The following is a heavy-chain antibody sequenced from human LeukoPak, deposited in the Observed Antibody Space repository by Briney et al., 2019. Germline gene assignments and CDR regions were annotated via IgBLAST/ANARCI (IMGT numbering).Heavy chain of an antibody. CDR3: AKDIQLST. V-gene: IGHV3-23*01. Sequence: GGSLRLSCAASGFTFSNAWMSWVRQAPGKGLEWVALISFSGDNSYYADSVKGRFSVSRDNSENTLSLQMNSLRVEDTARYYCAKDIQLSTWGLGTMVTVSS. CDR2: ISFSGDNS. CDR1: GFTFSNAW. D-gene: IGHD5-24*01. J-gene: IGHJ3*01.